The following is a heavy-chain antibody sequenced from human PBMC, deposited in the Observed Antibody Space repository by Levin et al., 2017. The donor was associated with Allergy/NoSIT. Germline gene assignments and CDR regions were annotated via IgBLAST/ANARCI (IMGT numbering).Heavy chain of an antibody. Sequence: SVKVSCKASGGTFSSYAISWVRQAPGQGLEWMGGIIPIFGTANYAQKFQGRVTITADKSTSTAYMELSSLRSEDTAVYYCARRSLSASSGEEYYFDYWGQGTLVTVSS. CDR1: GGTFSSYA. J-gene: IGHJ4*02. V-gene: IGHV1-69*06. D-gene: IGHD6-19*01. CDR2: IIPIFGTA. CDR3: ARRSLSASSGEEYYFDY.